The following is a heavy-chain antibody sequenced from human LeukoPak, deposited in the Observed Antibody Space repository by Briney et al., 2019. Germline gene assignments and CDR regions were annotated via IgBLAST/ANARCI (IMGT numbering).Heavy chain of an antibody. Sequence: SETLSLTCTVSGGSISSSSYYWGWIRQPPGKGLEWIGSIYYSGSTYYNPSLKSRVTISVDTSKNQFSLKLSSVTAADTAVYHCARGALRYFDWFIPPDYWGQGTLVTVSS. CDR1: GGSISSSSYY. CDR2: IYYSGST. J-gene: IGHJ4*02. CDR3: ARGALRYFDWFIPPDY. V-gene: IGHV4-39*07. D-gene: IGHD3-9*01.